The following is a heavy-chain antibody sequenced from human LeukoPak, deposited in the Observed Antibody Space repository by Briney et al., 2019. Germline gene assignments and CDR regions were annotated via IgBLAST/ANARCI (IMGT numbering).Heavy chain of an antibody. CDR3: AREYYDNSGGEDAFDI. Sequence: GGSLRLSCVASGFTFSSYGMHWVRQAPGKGLEWVAVISYDGSNKYYADSVKGRFTISRDSSKNTLYLQMNSLRAEDTAMYYCAREYYDNSGGEDAFDIWGPGTMVTVSS. V-gene: IGHV3-30*03. D-gene: IGHD3-22*01. J-gene: IGHJ3*02. CDR1: GFTFSSYG. CDR2: ISYDGSNK.